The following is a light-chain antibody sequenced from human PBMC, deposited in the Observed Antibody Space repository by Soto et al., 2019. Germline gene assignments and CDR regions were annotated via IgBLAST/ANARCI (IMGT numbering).Light chain of an antibody. CDR2: AAS. CDR3: QQSYITPRA. Sequence: DIQMTQSPSSLSASVGDRVTITCRASQGISSYLNWYQQKPGKAPKLLIYAASSLQSGVPSRFSGSGSGTDFTLTISSLQPEDFATYFCQQSYITPRAFGPGTKVDIK. V-gene: IGKV1-39*01. CDR1: QGISSY. J-gene: IGKJ3*01.